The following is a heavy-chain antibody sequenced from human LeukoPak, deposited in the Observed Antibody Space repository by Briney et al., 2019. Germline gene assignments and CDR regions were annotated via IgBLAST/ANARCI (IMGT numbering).Heavy chain of an antibody. Sequence: ASVRVSCKASGYTFTSYGISWVRQAPGQGLEWMGWISTYNRNTNYAQKLQGRVTMTTDTSTSTAYMELRSLRSDDTAVYFCARGGGVVAATLDYYYGMGVWGQGTTVTVSS. D-gene: IGHD2-15*01. CDR3: ARGGGVVAATLDYYYGMGV. J-gene: IGHJ6*02. V-gene: IGHV1-18*01. CDR2: ISTYNRNT. CDR1: GYTFTSYG.